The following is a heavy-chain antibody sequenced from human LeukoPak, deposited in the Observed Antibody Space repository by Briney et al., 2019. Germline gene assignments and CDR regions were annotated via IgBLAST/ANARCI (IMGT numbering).Heavy chain of an antibody. CDR3: ARERPHFDY. J-gene: IGHJ4*02. Sequence: GGSLRLSCAASGFTFSTYGMTWVRQAPGRGLEWVSSISTGGNYLYYADSVKGRFTISRDNARNSVYLQMDSLRAEDTAVYYCARERPHFDYWGQGTLVTVSS. V-gene: IGHV3-21*01. CDR2: ISTGGNYL. CDR1: GFTFSTYG.